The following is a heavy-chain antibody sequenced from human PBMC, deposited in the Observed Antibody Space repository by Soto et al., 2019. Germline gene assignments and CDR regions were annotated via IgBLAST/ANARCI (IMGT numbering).Heavy chain of an antibody. Sequence: QVQLVQSGAEVKKPGASVKVSCKASGYTFNSYVLHWVRQAPGQRLEWMGWINAGNGKTKYSQKFQGRLTFARDTSASTAYMELSSLRSEDTAVYYCARDNVGVELHKGELEYWGQGTLVTVSS. V-gene: IGHV1-3*01. CDR1: GYTFNSYV. CDR3: ARDNVGVELHKGELEY. CDR2: INAGNGKT. J-gene: IGHJ4*02. D-gene: IGHD1-26*01.